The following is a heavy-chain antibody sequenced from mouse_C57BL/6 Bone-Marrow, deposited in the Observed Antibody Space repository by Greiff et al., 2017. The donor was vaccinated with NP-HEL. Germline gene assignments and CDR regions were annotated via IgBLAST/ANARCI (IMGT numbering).Heavy chain of an antibody. J-gene: IGHJ1*03. CDR2: ISSGSSTI. CDR1: GFTFSDYG. V-gene: IGHV5-17*01. D-gene: IGHD1-1*01. Sequence: EVKLMESGGGLVKPGGSLKLSCAASGFTFSDYGMHWVRQAPEKGLEWVAYISSGSSTIYYADTVKGRFTFSRDNAKNTPFLQMTSLRSEDTAMYYCASPGREVYWYFDVWGTGTTVTVSS. CDR3: ASPGREVYWYFDV.